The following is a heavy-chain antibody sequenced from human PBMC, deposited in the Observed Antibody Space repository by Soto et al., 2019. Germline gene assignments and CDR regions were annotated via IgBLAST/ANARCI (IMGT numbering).Heavy chain of an antibody. J-gene: IGHJ4*02. Sequence: GGSLRLSCAASGFTFSSYSMNWVRQAPGKGLEWVSSISSSSSYIYYADSVKGRFTISRDNAKNSLYLQMNRLRAARAAEYYCARDLLMVRGDPDYFDYWGQGALVTVSS. CDR1: GFTFSSYS. CDR2: ISSSSSYI. V-gene: IGHV3-21*01. D-gene: IGHD3-10*01. CDR3: ARDLLMVRGDPDYFDY.